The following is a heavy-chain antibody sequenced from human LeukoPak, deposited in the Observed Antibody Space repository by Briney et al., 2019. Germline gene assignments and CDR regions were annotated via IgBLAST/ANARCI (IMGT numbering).Heavy chain of an antibody. D-gene: IGHD6-13*01. V-gene: IGHV3-30*04. CDR2: ISYDGSNK. Sequence: GGSLRLSCAASGFTFSSYAMHWVRQAPGKGLEWVAVISYDGSNKYYADSVKGRFTISRDNSKNTLYLQMNSLRAEDTAVYYCARGGASREFDPWGQGTLGTVSS. CDR1: GFTFSSYA. J-gene: IGHJ5*02. CDR3: ARGGASREFDP.